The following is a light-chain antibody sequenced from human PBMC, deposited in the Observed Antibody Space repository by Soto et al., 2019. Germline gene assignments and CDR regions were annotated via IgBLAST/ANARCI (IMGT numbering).Light chain of an antibody. Sequence: NFMLTQPHSVSESPGKTVTISCTPSSGSIASNYVQWYQQRPGSAPTTVIYENKQRPSGVPDRFSGSIDSSSNSASLTISGLKTEDEADYYSQSSDSSAHVMFGGGTKLTVL. CDR1: SGSIASNY. J-gene: IGLJ3*02. CDR2: ENK. V-gene: IGLV6-57*04. CDR3: QSSDSSAHVM.